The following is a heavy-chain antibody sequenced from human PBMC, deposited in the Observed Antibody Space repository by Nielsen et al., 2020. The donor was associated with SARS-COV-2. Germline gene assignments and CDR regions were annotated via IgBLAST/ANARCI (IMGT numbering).Heavy chain of an antibody. J-gene: IGHJ4*02. CDR1: GFTFSTYG. D-gene: IGHD2-15*01. V-gene: IGHV3-30*18. Sequence: GGSLRLSCAASGFTFSTYGMNWVRQAPGKGLEWVAAISYDGSNKYYVDSVKGRFTISRDNSKNTLYLQMSSLREEDTAVYYCAKDWTAIVVVPSGGVDYWGQGTLITVSS. CDR2: ISYDGSNK. CDR3: AKDWTAIVVVPSGGVDY.